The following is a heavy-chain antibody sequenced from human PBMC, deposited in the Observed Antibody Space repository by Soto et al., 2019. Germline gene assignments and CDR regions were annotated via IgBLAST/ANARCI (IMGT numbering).Heavy chain of an antibody. D-gene: IGHD3-22*01. V-gene: IGHV3-23*01. CDR3: VVGYSSGYSRKTVYGMDV. J-gene: IGHJ6*02. CDR1: GFTFSSYA. CDR2: ISGSGGST. Sequence: GGSLRLSCAASGFTFSSYAMSWVRQAPGKGLEWVSAISGSGGSTYYADSVKGRFTISRDNSKNTLYLQMNSLRAEDTAVYYCVVGYSSGYSRKTVYGMDVWGQGTTVTVSS.